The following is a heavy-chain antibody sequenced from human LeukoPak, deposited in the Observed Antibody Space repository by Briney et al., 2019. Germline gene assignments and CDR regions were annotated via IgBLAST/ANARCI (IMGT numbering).Heavy chain of an antibody. CDR2: IYYSGST. D-gene: IGHD5-18*01. J-gene: IGHJ6*03. CDR3: VDTAMDFYYYYMDV. CDR1: GGSISSSSYY. V-gene: IGHV4-39*07. Sequence: SETLSLTCTVSGGSISSSSYYWGWIRQPPGKGLEWIGSIYYSGSTYYNPSLKSRVTISVDTSKNQFSLKLSSVTAADTAVYYCVDTAMDFYYYYMDVWGKGTTVTVSS.